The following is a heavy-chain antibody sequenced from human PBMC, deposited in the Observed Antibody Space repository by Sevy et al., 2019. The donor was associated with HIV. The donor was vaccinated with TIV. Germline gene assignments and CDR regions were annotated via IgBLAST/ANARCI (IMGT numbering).Heavy chain of an antibody. V-gene: IGHV3-23*01. Sequence: GGSLRLSCAASGFIFSSYAMSWVRQAPGKGLEWVSSISNSGGSTYYADSVRGRFTISRDNSKNTLYLQMNSLRAEDTAVYYCTKDRGIIAAGFDYWGQGTLFTVSS. CDR3: TKDRGIIAAGFDY. J-gene: IGHJ4*02. D-gene: IGHD6-13*01. CDR2: ISNSGGST. CDR1: GFIFSSYA.